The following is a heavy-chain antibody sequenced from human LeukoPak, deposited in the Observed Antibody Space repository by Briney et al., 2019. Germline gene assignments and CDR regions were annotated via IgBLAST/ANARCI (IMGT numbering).Heavy chain of an antibody. CDR3: ARDPLFYEYSSSPSGHWFDP. V-gene: IGHV1-46*01. CDR1: GCTFTSYY. CDR2: INPSGGST. J-gene: IGHJ5*02. Sequence: GASVKVSCKASGCTFTSYYMHWVRQAPGQGVEWMGIINPSGGSTSYAQKFQGRVTMTRDTSTSTVYMELSSLRSEDTAVYYCARDPLFYEYSSSPSGHWFDPWGQGTLVTVSS. D-gene: IGHD6-6*01.